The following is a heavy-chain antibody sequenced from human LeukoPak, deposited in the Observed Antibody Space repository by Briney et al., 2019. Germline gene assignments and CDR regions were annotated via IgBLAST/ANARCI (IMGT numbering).Heavy chain of an antibody. D-gene: IGHD5-24*01. V-gene: IGHV1-24*01. CDR1: GYTLTELS. CDR2: FDPEDGET. J-gene: IGHJ4*02. CDR3: ATDQGRRDGYNFGEY. Sequence: ASVKVSCKVSGYTLTELSMHWVRQAPGKGLEWRGGFDPEDGETIYAQKFQGRVTMPEDTSTDTAYMELSRLSSEDTAVYYCATDQGRRDGYNFGEYWGQGTLVTVSS.